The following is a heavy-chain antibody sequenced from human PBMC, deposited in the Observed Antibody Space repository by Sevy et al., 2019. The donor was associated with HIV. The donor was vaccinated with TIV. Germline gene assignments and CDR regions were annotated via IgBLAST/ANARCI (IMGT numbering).Heavy chain of an antibody. Sequence: GGSLRLSCAASGFAFSTHAMNWVRQAPGKGLEWVAVFSYEGTGTFYAASVEGRFTISRDNSKNMLSLQINSLKPEDTAGYYCARDGGYSIKWYPLYWGHGTLVTVSS. V-gene: IGHV3-30-3*01. D-gene: IGHD1-26*01. J-gene: IGHJ4*01. CDR3: ARDGGYSIKWYPLY. CDR1: GFAFSTHA. CDR2: FSYEGTGT.